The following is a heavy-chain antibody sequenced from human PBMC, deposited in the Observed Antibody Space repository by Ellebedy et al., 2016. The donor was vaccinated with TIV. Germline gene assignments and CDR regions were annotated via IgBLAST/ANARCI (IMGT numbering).Heavy chain of an antibody. CDR1: GFTFSRTA. V-gene: IGHV3-23*01. Sequence: GGSLRLFXAASGFTFSRTAMSWVRQAPGKGLEWVSVISGSGVTTDYADSVKGRFTISRDNSKNTLILQMNSLRAEDTAEYYCARQREGYNFHYFDSWGQGTLVTVSS. J-gene: IGHJ4*02. CDR2: ISGSGVTT. CDR3: ARQREGYNFHYFDS. D-gene: IGHD5-24*01.